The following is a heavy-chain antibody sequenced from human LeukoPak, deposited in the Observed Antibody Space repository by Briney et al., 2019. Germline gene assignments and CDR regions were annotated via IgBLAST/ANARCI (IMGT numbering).Heavy chain of an antibody. CDR1: GGSISNYY. D-gene: IGHD3-3*01. Sequence: PSETLSLTCTVSGGSISNYYWSWIRQPAGKGLEWIGRIFITGSTNYNPSLKCRVTMSIATSKNQFSLRLSSVTTADTAVYYCARAPPVLAHFDIWGQGTMVTVSS. CDR3: ARAPPVLAHFDI. CDR2: IFITGST. J-gene: IGHJ3*02. V-gene: IGHV4-4*07.